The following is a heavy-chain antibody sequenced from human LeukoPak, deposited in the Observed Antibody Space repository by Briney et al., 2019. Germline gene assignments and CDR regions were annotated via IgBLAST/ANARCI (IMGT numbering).Heavy chain of an antibody. V-gene: IGHV4-4*07. J-gene: IGHJ4*02. CDR1: GGSISSYY. CDR2: IHTSGST. D-gene: IGHD3-22*01. CDR3: ARDQYYYDSSGYYRFDY. Sequence: PSETLSLTCSFSGGSISSYYWSWIRQPAGKGLEWIGRIHTSGSTNYNPPLKSRVTMSVDTSKNQFSLKLSSVTAADTAVYYCARDQYYYDSSGYYRFDYWGQGTLVTVSS.